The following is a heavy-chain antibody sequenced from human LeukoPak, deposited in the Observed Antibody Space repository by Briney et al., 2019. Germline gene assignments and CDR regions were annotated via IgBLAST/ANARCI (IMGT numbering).Heavy chain of an antibody. CDR2: IDPTSSDI. J-gene: IGHJ3*02. CDR3: TRDLLTGDAKEAFDI. Sequence: PGGSLRLSCTASEFVLRTYTIHWVRQAPGKGLEWVSPIDPTSSDIYYADSVRGRFSISRDNARNSVHLQMNSLRDEDTAVYYCTRDLLTGDAKEAFDIWGQGTIIIVSS. D-gene: IGHD7-27*01. V-gene: IGHV3-48*02. CDR1: EFVLRTYT.